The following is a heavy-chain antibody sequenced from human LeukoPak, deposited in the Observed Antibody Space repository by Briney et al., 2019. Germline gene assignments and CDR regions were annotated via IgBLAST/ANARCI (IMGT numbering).Heavy chain of an antibody. CDR3: VREGYTYGLAFDY. D-gene: IGHD5-18*01. CDR1: GFTFSSYS. V-gene: IGHV3-48*02. CDR2: ISSSSGTI. J-gene: IGHJ4*02. Sequence: GGSLRLSCAGSGFTFSSYSMSWVRQAPGKGLEWPSYISSSSGTIYYADSVRGRFTISRDNAKNSLYLQMNSLTDEDTAVYYCVREGYTYGLAFDYWGQGTLVTVSS.